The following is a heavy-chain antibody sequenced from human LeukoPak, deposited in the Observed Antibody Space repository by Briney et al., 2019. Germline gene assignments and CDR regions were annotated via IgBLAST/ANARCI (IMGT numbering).Heavy chain of an antibody. CDR3: ARGPDTSSWTAEYFQH. D-gene: IGHD6-13*01. CDR1: GYSFSNYD. Sequence: ASVKVSCKASGYSFSNYDINWVRLRQATGQGPEWMGWMNPHSGDTGSPQRFRGRVSMTWDTSISTAYLELSGLTSDDTAVYYCARGPDTSSWTAEYFQHWGQGTQVTVSS. V-gene: IGHV1-8*01. CDR2: MNPHSGDT. J-gene: IGHJ1*01.